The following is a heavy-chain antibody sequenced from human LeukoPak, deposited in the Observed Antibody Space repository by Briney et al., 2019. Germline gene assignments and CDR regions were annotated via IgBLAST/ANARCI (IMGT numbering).Heavy chain of an antibody. CDR1: GYTFTGYY. CDR3: ARIRDGYNDAYDI. CDR2: INPGGDNT. D-gene: IGHD5-24*01. J-gene: IGHJ3*02. Sequence: ASVKVSCKASGYTFTGYYMHWVRQAPGQGLEWMGLINPGGDNTNYVQNFQGRVTMTRDTSASTVYMELSSLRSEDTAIYYCARIRDGYNDAYDIWGQGTVVTVPS. V-gene: IGHV1-46*01.